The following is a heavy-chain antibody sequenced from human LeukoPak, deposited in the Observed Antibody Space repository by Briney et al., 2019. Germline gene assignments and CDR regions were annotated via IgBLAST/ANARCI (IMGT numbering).Heavy chain of an antibody. V-gene: IGHV4-59*01. CDR2: IYYSGST. Sequence: PGGSLRLSCAASGFTFSIYAMHWVRQPPGKGLEWIGYIYYSGSTNYNPSLKSRVTISVDTSKNQFSLKLSSVTAADTAVYYCAREGPSHIFDYWGQGTLVTVSS. J-gene: IGHJ4*02. CDR3: AREGPSHIFDY. CDR1: GFTFSIYA.